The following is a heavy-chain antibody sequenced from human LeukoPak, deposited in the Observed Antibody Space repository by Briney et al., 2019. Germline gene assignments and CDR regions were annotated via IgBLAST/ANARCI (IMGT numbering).Heavy chain of an antibody. Sequence: KAGGSLILSCAASGITFSRDSMNWVRQAPGKGLEWVSSISSSSSYIYYADSVKGRFTISRDNAKNSLYLQMNSLRAEDTAVYYCARVGIAARGDYFDYWGQGILVTVSS. V-gene: IGHV3-21*01. J-gene: IGHJ4*02. CDR3: ARVGIAARGDYFDY. CDR2: ISSSSSYI. D-gene: IGHD6-6*01. CDR1: GITFSRDS.